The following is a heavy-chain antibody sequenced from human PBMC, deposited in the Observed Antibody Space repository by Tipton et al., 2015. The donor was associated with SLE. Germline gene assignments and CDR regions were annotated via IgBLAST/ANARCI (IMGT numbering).Heavy chain of an antibody. Sequence: TLSLTCTVSGGSISSGSYYWSWIRQPAGKGLEWIGRLYSKGSSNYNPSLMGRVTISTDTSKNTLYLQMNTLRADDTAVYYCAREDPSYGYFDLWGRGTLVTVSS. D-gene: IGHD2-8*01. CDR3: AREDPSYGYFDL. J-gene: IGHJ2*01. CDR2: LYSKGSS. CDR1: GGSISSGSYY. V-gene: IGHV4-61*02.